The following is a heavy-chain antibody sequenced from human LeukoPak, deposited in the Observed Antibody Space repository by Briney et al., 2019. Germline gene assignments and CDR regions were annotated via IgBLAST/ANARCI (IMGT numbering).Heavy chain of an antibody. CDR3: ARGTSSYSDYNTFDY. D-gene: IGHD4-11*01. CDR1: GYTFTSYV. V-gene: IGHV1-18*01. Sequence: ASVKVSCKASGYTFTSYVSWVRQAPGQGLEWMGWISAYNGNTNYAQKLQGRVTMTTDTSTSTAYMELRSLRSDDTAVYYCARGTSSYSDYNTFDYWGQGTLVSVSS. J-gene: IGHJ4*02. CDR2: ISAYNGNT.